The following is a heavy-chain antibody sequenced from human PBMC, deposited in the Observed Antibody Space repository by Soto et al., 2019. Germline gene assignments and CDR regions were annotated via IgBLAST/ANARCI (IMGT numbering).Heavy chain of an antibody. J-gene: IGHJ6*02. CDR1: GGSVSSADYY. V-gene: IGHV4-31*03. D-gene: IGHD1-1*01. CDR2: IYYSGST. Sequence: QVQLQESGPGLVKPSQTLSLTCTVSGGSVSSADYYWSWIRQHPGKGLEWIGYIYYSGSTYYNPSLKSRVTISVDTSKNQFSLNLSSVTAADTAVYYCARDTSGKGYYYHGMDVWGQGIKVTSSS. CDR3: ARDTSGKGYYYHGMDV.